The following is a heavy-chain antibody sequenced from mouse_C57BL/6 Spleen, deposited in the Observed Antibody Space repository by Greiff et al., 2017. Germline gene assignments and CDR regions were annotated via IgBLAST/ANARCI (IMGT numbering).Heavy chain of an antibody. CDR1: GFTFTDYH. CDR3: VKAVGYYGYDDGAWFAY. J-gene: IGHJ3*01. V-gene: IGHV7-4*01. CDR2: IRNKANGYTT. D-gene: IGHD2-2*01. Sequence: EVKVVESGGGLVQPGASLRLSCAASGFTFTDYHMSWVRQPPGKAPEWLALIRNKANGYTTEYTASVKGRFTISGDNSQNILYLQMNTLRAEDSATYYCVKAVGYYGYDDGAWFAYWGQGTLVTVSA.